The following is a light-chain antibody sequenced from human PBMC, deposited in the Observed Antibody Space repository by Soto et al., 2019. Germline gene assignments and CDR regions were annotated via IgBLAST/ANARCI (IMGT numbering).Light chain of an antibody. CDR3: QQFESSVT. J-gene: IGKJ1*01. Sequence: EIVLTQSPGSLSLSPGERATLSCRASQSVSSTFFAWYQYRPCQAPRPLMYGASSRASSIPECCGGSGSGTDFTLTISRLEAEHFGVYYCQQFESSVTFGQGTKVEIK. V-gene: IGKV3-20*01. CDR1: QSVSSTF. CDR2: GAS.